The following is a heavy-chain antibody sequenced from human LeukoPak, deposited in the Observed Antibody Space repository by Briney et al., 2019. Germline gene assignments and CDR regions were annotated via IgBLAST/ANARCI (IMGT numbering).Heavy chain of an antibody. V-gene: IGHV4-34*01. CDR3: ARDTIGIGLRLGEYTDY. D-gene: IGHD3-16*01. J-gene: IGHJ4*02. CDR1: GGSITDYY. Sequence: SETLSLTCALSGGSITDYYYNWVRQPPGKGLEWIGEINHSGSTTYNPSLKSRVIIAVDTSKNQFSLKLTSVTAADTAVYYCARDTIGIGLRLGEYTDYWGQGILVTVSS. CDR2: INHSGST.